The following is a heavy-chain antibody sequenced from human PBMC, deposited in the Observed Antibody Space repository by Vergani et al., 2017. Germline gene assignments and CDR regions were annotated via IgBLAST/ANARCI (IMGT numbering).Heavy chain of an antibody. CDR2: IYPGDSEV. J-gene: IGHJ3*01. V-gene: IGHV5-51*01. Sequence: EKQLVQSGSETKKPGESLKISCQAFGYIFSNFWIGWVRQRPGRGLEWMGIIYPGDSEVKSNPTFRGQVIFSVDTSVNTAYLQWRSLQASDTATYFCASSVHGSENGGALQLWGQGTNITVSS. D-gene: IGHD3-10*01. CDR1: GYIFSNFW. CDR3: ASSVHGSENGGALQL.